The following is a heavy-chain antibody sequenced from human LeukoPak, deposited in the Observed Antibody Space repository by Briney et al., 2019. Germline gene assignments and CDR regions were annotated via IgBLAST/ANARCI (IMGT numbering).Heavy chain of an antibody. CDR3: AKVLDDGNSGWYYDY. V-gene: IGHV3-23*01. J-gene: IGHJ4*02. CDR1: GFTFSSYA. D-gene: IGHD6-19*01. Sequence: QAGGSLRLSCAASGFTFSSYAMSWVRQAPGKGLEWVSAISGSGGSTYYADSVKGRFTISRDNSKNTLYLQMNSLRAEDTAVYYCAKVLDDGNSGWYYDYWGQGTLVTVSS. CDR2: ISGSGGST.